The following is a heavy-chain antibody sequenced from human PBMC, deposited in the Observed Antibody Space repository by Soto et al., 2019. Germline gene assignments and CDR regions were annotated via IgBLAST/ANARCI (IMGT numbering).Heavy chain of an antibody. Sequence: PGESLKISCKGSGYSFTSYWISWVRQMPGKGLEWMGRIDPSDSYTNYSPSFQGHVTISADKSISTAYLQWSSLKASDTAMYYCARNPRRITIFGVEIDYWGQGTLVTVSS. D-gene: IGHD3-3*01. J-gene: IGHJ4*02. CDR2: IDPSDSYT. CDR3: ARNPRRITIFGVEIDY. V-gene: IGHV5-10-1*01. CDR1: GYSFTSYW.